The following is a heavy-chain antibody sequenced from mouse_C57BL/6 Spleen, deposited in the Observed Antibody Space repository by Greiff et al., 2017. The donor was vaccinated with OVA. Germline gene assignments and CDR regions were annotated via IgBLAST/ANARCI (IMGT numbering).Heavy chain of an antibody. V-gene: IGHV1-74*01. CDR2: IHPSDSDT. J-gene: IGHJ2*01. Sequence: VQLQQPGAELVKPGASVKVSCKASGYTFTSYWMHWVKQRPGQGLEWIGRIHPSDSDTNYNQKFKGKATLTVDKSSSPAYMQLSSLTSEDSAVYYCAIGITTVVGYFDYWGQGTTLTVSS. D-gene: IGHD1-1*01. CDR1: GYTFTSYW. CDR3: AIGITTVVGYFDY.